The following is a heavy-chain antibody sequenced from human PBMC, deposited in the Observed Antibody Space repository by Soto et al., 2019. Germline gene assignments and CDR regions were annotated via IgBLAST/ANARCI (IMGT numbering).Heavy chain of an antibody. CDR3: ARAFVVWWFGEPKHNWLDP. Sequence: SETLSLTCTFSGGPISSYHLSWTRQPPREGLEGSGYIYYTGTTNYNPSLKSRVTISVDTSKNQFSLKLSSVTAADTAVYYCARAFVVWWFGEPKHNWLDPWGQGTLVT. CDR2: IYYTGTT. V-gene: IGHV4-59*12. J-gene: IGHJ5*02. CDR1: GGPISSYH. D-gene: IGHD3-10*01.